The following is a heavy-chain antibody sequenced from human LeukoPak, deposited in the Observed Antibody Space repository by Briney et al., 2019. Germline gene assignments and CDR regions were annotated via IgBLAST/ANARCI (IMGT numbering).Heavy chain of an antibody. CDR3: AKDFYGAGVVGAFDI. CDR1: GCTFSSYA. CDR2: ISGSGGST. D-gene: IGHD3-10*01. J-gene: IGHJ3*02. V-gene: IGHV3-23*01. Sequence: GGSLTLSCAASGCTFSSYAMSWVRQAPGKGLEWVSGISGSGGSTYYADSVKGRFTISSDNSKNTLYLQMNSLKAEDTAVYYCAKDFYGAGVVGAFDIWGEGTMVTVPS.